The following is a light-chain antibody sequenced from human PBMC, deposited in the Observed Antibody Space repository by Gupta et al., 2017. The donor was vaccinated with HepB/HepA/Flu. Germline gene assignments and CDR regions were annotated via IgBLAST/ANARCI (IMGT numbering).Light chain of an antibody. CDR3: AAWDDSLVGPV. J-gene: IGLJ2*01. CDR1: SSNIGSNP. V-gene: IGLV1-44*01. CDR2: GSV. Sequence: QSVLTQPPSASGTPGQRVTISCSGGSSNIGSNPVNWYQKFPGTAPKVLSYGSVQRPSGVPDRFSGSKSGTSASLAISGLQSEDEADYYCAAWDDSLVGPVFGGGTKLTVL.